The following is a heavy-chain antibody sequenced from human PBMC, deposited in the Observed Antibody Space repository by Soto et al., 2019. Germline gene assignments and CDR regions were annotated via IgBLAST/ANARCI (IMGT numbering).Heavy chain of an antibody. CDR3: ATYASGTYPLFDQ. Sequence: QMQLQESGPGLVKPSETLSLSCAVSGASISSYYWNWIRQAPGKGLEWIGNIWYSGTSNHNPSHKSGGTTSLDTSKNLFSLMLTSVTASDTAVYYCATYASGTYPLFDQWGRGTLVTVSS. CDR1: GASISSYY. CDR2: IWYSGTS. D-gene: IGHD3-10*01. V-gene: IGHV4-59*01. J-gene: IGHJ4*02.